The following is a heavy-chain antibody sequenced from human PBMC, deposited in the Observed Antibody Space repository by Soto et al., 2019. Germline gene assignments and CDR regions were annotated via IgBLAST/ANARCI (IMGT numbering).Heavy chain of an antibody. CDR1: GFTFSNAW. CDR3: TPDFTTGDGGCAFDI. V-gene: IGHV3-15*01. J-gene: IGHJ3*02. Sequence: EVQLVESGGGLVKPGGSLRLSCAASGFTFSNAWMSWVRQAPGKGLEWVGRIKSKTDGGTTDYAAPVKGRFTISRDDSKNTLYLQMNSLKTEDTAVYYCTPDFTTGDGGCAFDIWGQGTMVTVSS. CDR2: IKSKTDGGTT. D-gene: IGHD3-22*01.